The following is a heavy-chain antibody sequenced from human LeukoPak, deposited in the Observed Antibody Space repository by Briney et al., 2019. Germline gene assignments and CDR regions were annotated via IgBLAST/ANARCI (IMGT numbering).Heavy chain of an antibody. J-gene: IGHJ5*02. CDR1: GGSISSYY. D-gene: IGHD3-10*01. CDR3: ARSGTYYNNWFDP. V-gene: IGHV4-4*07. Sequence: SETLSLTCTVSGGSISSYYWSWIRQPAGKGLEWIGRIYTSGSTNYNPSLKSRVTMSVDTSKNQFSLNLNSVPAADTAVYYCARSGTYYNNWFDPWGQGTLVIVSS. CDR2: IYTSGST.